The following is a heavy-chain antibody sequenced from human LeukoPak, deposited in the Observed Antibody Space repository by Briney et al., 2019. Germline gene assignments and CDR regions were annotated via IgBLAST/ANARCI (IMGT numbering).Heavy chain of an antibody. CDR2: ISSSSSYI. D-gene: IGHD5-12*01. V-gene: IGHV3-21*01. CDR1: GFTFSSYS. Sequence: GGSLRLSCAASGFTFSSYSMNWVRQAPGKGLEWVSSISSSSSYIYYADSVKGRFTISRDNAKNSLYLQMNSLRAEDTAEYYCARVGLYGYGSFDYWGQGTLVTVSS. J-gene: IGHJ4*02. CDR3: ARVGLYGYGSFDY.